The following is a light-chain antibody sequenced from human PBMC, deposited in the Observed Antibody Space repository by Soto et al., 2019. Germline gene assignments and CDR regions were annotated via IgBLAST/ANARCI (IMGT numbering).Light chain of an antibody. Sequence: QSALTQPPSASGSPGQSVTISCTGTSSDVGGYNYVSWYQQHPGKAPKLMIYEVSKLPSGVPDRVSGSKSGNTASLTVSGLHAEDEADYYCSSYAGSHGVFGGGTQLAVL. V-gene: IGLV2-8*01. CDR2: EVS. CDR1: SSDVGGYNY. CDR3: SSYAGSHGV. J-gene: IGLJ2*01.